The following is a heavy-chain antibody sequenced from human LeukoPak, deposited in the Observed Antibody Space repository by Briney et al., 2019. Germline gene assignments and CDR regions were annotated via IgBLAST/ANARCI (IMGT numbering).Heavy chain of an antibody. J-gene: IGHJ3*02. CDR1: GGSISSYY. CDR2: IYYSGST. D-gene: IGHD6-13*01. Sequence: SETLSLTCTVSGGSISSYYWSWIRQPPGKGLEWIGYIYYSGSTNYNPSLKSRVTISVDMSKNQFSLKLSSVTAADTAVYYCAREYSYSSSWYGGDAFDIWGQGTMVTVSS. V-gene: IGHV4-59*01. CDR3: AREYSYSSSWYGGDAFDI.